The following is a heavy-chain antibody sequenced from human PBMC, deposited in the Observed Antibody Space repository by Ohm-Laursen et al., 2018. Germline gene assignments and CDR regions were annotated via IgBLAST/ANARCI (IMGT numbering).Heavy chain of an antibody. V-gene: IGHV4-31*03. J-gene: IGHJ6*02. D-gene: IGHD2-2*02. CDR1: GGSISSGGYY. CDR3: AREGYCSSTSCYTNYYYGMDV. Sequence: SQTLSLTCTVSGGSISSGGYYWSWIRQPTGKGLEWIGYIYYSGSTYYKPSLKNRVTISVDTSNNQFSLKLSSVTAADTAVYYCAREGYCSSTSCYTNYYYGMDVWGQGTTVTVSS. CDR2: IYYSGST.